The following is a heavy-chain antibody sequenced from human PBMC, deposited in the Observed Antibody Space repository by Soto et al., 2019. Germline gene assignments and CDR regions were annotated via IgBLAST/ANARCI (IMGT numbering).Heavy chain of an antibody. CDR1: GFTFSSYG. V-gene: IGHV3-23*01. D-gene: IGHD3-3*01. Sequence: DVQLLESGGGLVQPGGSLRLSCATSGFTFSSYGLSWVRQAPGKGLEWVSSISGRGSTTFYAESVKGRFTISRDNSKSTLYLQMTSQRDEDAALYYCAKADYDFWSGYSAPGYWGQGTLVTVSS. CDR3: AKADYDFWSGYSAPGY. CDR2: ISGRGSTT. J-gene: IGHJ4*02.